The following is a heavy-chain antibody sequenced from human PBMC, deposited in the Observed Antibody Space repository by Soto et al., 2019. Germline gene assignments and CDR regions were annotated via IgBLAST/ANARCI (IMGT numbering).Heavy chain of an antibody. J-gene: IGHJ6*02. CDR3: ARHRSWKAVYYGMDV. V-gene: IGHV5-10-1*01. Sequence: GESLKISCKGSGYSFTIYCISWVLQMPGKGLEWMGRIDPSDSYTNYSPSFQGHVTISADKSISTAYLQWSSLKASDTAMYYCARHRSWKAVYYGMDVWGQGTTVTVSS. D-gene: IGHD1-1*01. CDR1: GYSFTIYC. CDR2: IDPSDSYT.